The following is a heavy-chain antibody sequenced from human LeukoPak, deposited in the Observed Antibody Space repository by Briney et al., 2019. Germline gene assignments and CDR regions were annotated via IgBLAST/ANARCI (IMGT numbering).Heavy chain of an antibody. J-gene: IGHJ5*02. V-gene: IGHV4-39*07. Sequence: SETLSLTCTVSDDSISGISFYWGWIRQPPGKGLEWIGSIYYGGTTYYNPSLESRVTMSLDTSKKQFSLRLRSVTAADTAVYYCVAYTSSLRWFDPWGQGTLVIVSS. CDR1: DDSISGISFY. CDR3: VAYTSSLRWFDP. CDR2: IYYGGTT. D-gene: IGHD6-13*01.